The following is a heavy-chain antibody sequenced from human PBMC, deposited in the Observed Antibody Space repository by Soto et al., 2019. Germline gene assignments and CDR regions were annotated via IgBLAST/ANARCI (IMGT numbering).Heavy chain of an antibody. CDR2: ISYDGSNK. J-gene: IGHJ2*01. CDR1: GFTFSSYG. CDR3: AKGLAYCGGDCYSHFDL. D-gene: IGHD2-21*02. Sequence: LRLSCAASGFTFSSYGIHWVRQAPGKGLEWVAVISYDGSNKYYADSVKGRFTISRDNSKNTLYLQMNSLRAEDTAVYYCAKGLAYCGGDCYSHFDLWGRGTLVTVSS. V-gene: IGHV3-30*18.